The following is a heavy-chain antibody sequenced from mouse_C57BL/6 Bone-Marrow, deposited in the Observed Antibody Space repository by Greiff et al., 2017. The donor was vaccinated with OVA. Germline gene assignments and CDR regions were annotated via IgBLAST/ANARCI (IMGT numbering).Heavy chain of an antibody. D-gene: IGHD1-1*01. CDR2: ISYSGST. V-gene: IGHV3-8*01. J-gene: IGHJ1*03. CDR3: ARYGSSPSYWYFDV. CDR1: GYSITSDY. Sequence: EVKLVESGPGLAKPSQTLSLTCSVTGYSITSDYWNWIRKFPGNKLEYMGYISYSGSTYYNPSLKSRISITRDTSKNQYYLQLNAVTTEDTATDYCARYGSSPSYWYFDVWGTGTTVTVSS.